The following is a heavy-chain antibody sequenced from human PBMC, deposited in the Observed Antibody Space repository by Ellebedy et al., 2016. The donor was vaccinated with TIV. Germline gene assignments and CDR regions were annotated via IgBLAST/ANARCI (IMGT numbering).Heavy chain of an antibody. J-gene: IGHJ4*02. CDR1: GFTFSDYY. Sequence: PGGSLRLSCVASGFTFSDYYMSWIRQAPGKGLEWVSTISTSSSYTKRADSVKGRFTVSRDDAKNSLYLHMNSLTVEDTAVYYCASSHAGWGQGTLVTVSS. V-gene: IGHV3-11*06. CDR3: ASSHAG. CDR2: ISTSSSYT.